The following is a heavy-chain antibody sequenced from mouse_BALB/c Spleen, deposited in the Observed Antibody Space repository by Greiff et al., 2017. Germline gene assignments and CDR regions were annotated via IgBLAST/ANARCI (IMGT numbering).Heavy chain of an antibody. CDR1: GYSITSDYA. J-gene: IGHJ2*01. Sequence: EVQLQQSGPGLVKPSQSLSLTCTVTGYSITSDYAWNWIRQFPGNKLEWMGYISYSGSTSYNPSLKSRISITRDTSKNQFFLQLNSVTTEDTATYYCARDYYGSSYDFDYWGQGTTLTVSS. CDR2: ISYSGST. CDR3: ARDYYGSSYDFDY. D-gene: IGHD1-1*01. V-gene: IGHV3-2*02.